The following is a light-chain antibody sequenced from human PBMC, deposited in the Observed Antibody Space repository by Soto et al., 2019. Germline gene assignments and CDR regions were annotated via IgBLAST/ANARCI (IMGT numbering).Light chain of an antibody. V-gene: IGKV3-15*01. CDR1: QSIGSN. CDR2: AAS. J-gene: IGKJ1*01. CDR3: QQYNNWPPWT. Sequence: EIVMTQSPATLSVSPGERATLSCRDSQSIGSNLAWYQQKPGQAPRLLIYAASIRATDFPARFSGSGSGTEFTLTISGLQSDDFAVYFCQQYNNWPPWTFGHGTKVEIK.